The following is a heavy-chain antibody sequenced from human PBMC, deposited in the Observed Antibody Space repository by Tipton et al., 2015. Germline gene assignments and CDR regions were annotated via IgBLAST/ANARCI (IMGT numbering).Heavy chain of an antibody. Sequence: SLRLSCAASGFTFSSYAMSWVRQAPGKGLEWVSSISGPGGSTYYADSVTGRFTISRDNSKNTLYLQMTSLRAEDTAVYYCSGDSSPSVGYFDSWGQGTLVTVSS. CDR1: GFTFSSYA. V-gene: IGHV3-23*01. J-gene: IGHJ4*02. D-gene: IGHD6-6*01. CDR2: ISGPGGST. CDR3: SGDSSPSVGYFDS.